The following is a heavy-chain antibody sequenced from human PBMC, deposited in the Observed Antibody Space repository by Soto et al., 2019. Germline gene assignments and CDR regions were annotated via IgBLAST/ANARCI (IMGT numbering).Heavy chain of an antibody. CDR3: ATSQKGYNWNYFDH. CDR2: VFHTGFT. V-gene: IGHV4-39*01. CDR1: GGSVCGSYDY. J-gene: IGHJ4*02. Sequence: SDTLSLTCAVSGGSVCGSYDYWAWLRQSPGKGPEWIGSVFHTGFTSYNPSLESRVSVSVDTSKSQFSLKLSAVTASDTAVYYCATSQKGYNWNYFDHWGQGALVTVSS. D-gene: IGHD1-1*01.